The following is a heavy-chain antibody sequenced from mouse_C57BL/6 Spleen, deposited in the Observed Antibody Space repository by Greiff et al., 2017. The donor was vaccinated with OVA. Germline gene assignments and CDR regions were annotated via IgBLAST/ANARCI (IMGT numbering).Heavy chain of an antibody. V-gene: IGHV1-26*01. J-gene: IGHJ4*01. CDR3: ARISYYSNYRGAMDY. CDR2: INPNNGGT. CDR1: GYTFTDYY. D-gene: IGHD2-5*01. Sequence: VQLQQSGPELVKPGASVKISCKASGYTFTDYYMNWVKQSHGKSLEWIGDINPNNGGTSYNQKFKGKATLTVDKSSSTAYMELRSLTSEDSAVYYCARISYYSNYRGAMDYWGQGTSVTVSS.